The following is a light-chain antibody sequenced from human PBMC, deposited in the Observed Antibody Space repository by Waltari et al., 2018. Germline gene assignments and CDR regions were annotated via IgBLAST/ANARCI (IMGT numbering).Light chain of an antibody. CDR1: SSNIGSNY. V-gene: IGLV1-47*01. CDR2: RNN. J-gene: IGLJ7*01. Sequence: QSVLTQPPSASGTTGQRVTISCSGSSSNIGSNYVYWYQQLPGTAPKLLTYRNNQRPSGVPDRFSGSKSGTSASLAISGLRSEDEADYYCAAWDDSLSGAVFGGGTQLTVL. CDR3: AAWDDSLSGAV.